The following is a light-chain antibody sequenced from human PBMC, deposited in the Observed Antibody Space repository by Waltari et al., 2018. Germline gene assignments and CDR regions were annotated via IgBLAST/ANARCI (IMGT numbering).Light chain of an antibody. CDR3: QQYGSSP. Sequence: DIVLTQSPGTLSLSPGDRATLSCRASQSVSSSYLAWYQQKPGQAPRLLIYGASSRATGIPDRFSGSGSGTDFTLTISRLEPEDFAVYYCQQYGSSPFGQGTRLEIK. J-gene: IGKJ5*01. V-gene: IGKV3-20*01. CDR2: GAS. CDR1: QSVSSSY.